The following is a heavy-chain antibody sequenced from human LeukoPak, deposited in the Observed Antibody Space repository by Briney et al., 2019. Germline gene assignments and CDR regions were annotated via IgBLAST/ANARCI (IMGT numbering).Heavy chain of an antibody. V-gene: IGHV4-34*01. CDR3: ARESPVVPPQPNWFDP. CDR2: INHSGST. CDR1: GGSFSGYY. D-gene: IGHD2-15*01. J-gene: IGHJ5*02. Sequence: PSETLSLTCAVYGGSFSGYYWSWIRQPPGKGLEWIGEINHSGSTNYNPSLKSRVTISVDTSKNQFSLKLSSVTAADTAVYYCARESPVVPPQPNWFDPWGQGTLVTVSS.